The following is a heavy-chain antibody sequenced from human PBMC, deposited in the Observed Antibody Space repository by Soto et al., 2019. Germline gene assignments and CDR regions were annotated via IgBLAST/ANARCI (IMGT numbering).Heavy chain of an antibody. Sequence: GGSLRLSCAASGFTFSSYWMSWVRQAPGKGLEWVANINQDESEKYYADSVKGRFTISRDNSKNTLYLQINSLRAEDTAVYYCARDLGGSPTGYSSGWHIDYWGQGTLVTVSS. CDR3: ARDLGGSPTGYSSGWHIDY. D-gene: IGHD6-19*01. V-gene: IGHV3-7*01. CDR2: INQDESEK. J-gene: IGHJ4*02. CDR1: GFTFSSYW.